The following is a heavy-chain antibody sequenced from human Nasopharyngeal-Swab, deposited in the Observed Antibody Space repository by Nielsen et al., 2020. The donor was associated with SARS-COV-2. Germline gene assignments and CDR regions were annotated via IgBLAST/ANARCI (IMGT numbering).Heavy chain of an antibody. CDR2: IYYSGST. CDR3: ARVLGEQWLVNYYYYMDV. Sequence: WMRQRPGKGLEWIGYIYYSGSTYYNPSLRSRVTISVDTSKNQFSLKLSSVTAADTAVYYCARVLGEQWLVNYYYYMDVWGKGTTVTVSS. V-gene: IGHV4-30-4*01. J-gene: IGHJ6*03. D-gene: IGHD6-19*01.